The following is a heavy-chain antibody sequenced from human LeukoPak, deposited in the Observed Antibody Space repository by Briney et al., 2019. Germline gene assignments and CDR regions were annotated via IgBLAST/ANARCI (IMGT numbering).Heavy chain of an antibody. V-gene: IGHV4-59*01. D-gene: IGHD3-16*02. CDR3: ARVIGLAYFDY. Sequence: SETLSLTCSVSXXSISSYYWSWIRQPPGKGLEWIGYIYYSWSTNYNPSLKSRVSISVDTSKNQFSLKLSSVTAADTAVYYCARVIGLAYFDYWGQGTLVTVSS. CDR2: IYYSWST. J-gene: IGHJ4*02. CDR1: XXSISSYY.